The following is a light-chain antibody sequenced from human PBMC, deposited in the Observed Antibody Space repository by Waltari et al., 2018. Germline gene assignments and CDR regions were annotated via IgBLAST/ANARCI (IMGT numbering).Light chain of an antibody. J-gene: IGLJ3*02. CDR2: RSE. CDR1: SSNIVTNY. V-gene: IGLV1-47*01. CDR3: AAWDDSLSGWV. Sequence: QSVLTQPPSASGTPGQRVAISCSGGSSNIVTNYVYWYQQFPGTAPKLLIYRSEQRPSGIPDRFSGSKSGASASLAISGLRSEDEADYYCAAWDDSLSGWVFGGGTKLTVL.